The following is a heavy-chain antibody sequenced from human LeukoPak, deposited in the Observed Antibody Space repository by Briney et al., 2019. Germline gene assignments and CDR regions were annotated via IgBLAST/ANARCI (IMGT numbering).Heavy chain of an antibody. V-gene: IGHV3-48*04. J-gene: IGHJ6*03. CDR2: ISSSSSTI. CDR3: ARDSYFGDQDIVVVPAAIPYMDV. CDR1: GFTFSSYS. Sequence: GGSLRLSCAASGFTFSSYSMNWVRQAPGKGLEWVSYISSSSSTIYYADSVKGRFTISRDNAKNSLYLQMNSLRAEDTAVYYCARDSYFGDQDIVVVPAAIPYMDVWGKGTTVTVSS. D-gene: IGHD2-2*01.